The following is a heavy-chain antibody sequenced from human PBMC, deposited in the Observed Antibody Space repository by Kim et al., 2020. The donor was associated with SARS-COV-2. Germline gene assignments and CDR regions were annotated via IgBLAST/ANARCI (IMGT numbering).Heavy chain of an antibody. CDR2: IYYSGST. J-gene: IGHJ4*02. CDR1: SGSFSYYY. V-gene: IGHV4-59*13. CDR3: ARGPTRNYFDY. Sequence: SETLSLTCTVSSGSFSYYYWSWVRQPPGKALEWIGYIYYSGSTNYNPSLESRVTISLDTSKNHFSLKLTSVTAADTAVYYCARGPTRNYFDYWGQGRLVT.